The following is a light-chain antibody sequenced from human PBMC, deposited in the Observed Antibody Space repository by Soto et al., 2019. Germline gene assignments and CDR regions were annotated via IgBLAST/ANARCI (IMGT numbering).Light chain of an antibody. J-gene: IGLJ1*01. V-gene: IGLV2-14*01. CDR2: EVS. Sequence: QSAQTQPASVSGSPGQSITISCTGTSSDVGGYNYVSWYQQHPGKAPKLMIYEVSNRPSGVSNRFSGSKSGNTASLTISGLQAEDEAHYYCSSYTSSSIDYVFGTGTKLTVL. CDR3: SSYTSSSIDYV. CDR1: SSDVGGYNY.